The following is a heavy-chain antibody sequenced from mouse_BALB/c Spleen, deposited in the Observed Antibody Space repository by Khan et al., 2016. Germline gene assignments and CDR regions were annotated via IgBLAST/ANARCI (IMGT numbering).Heavy chain of an antibody. Sequence: EVKLLESGPGLVKPSQSLSLTCTVTGYSITSDYAWNWIRQFPGNKLEWMGYISYSGSTSYNPSLKSRISITRDTSKNQFFLPLNSVTTEATATYQCARRGNRYERAWFAYWGQGTLVTVSA. CDR2: ISYSGST. CDR3: ARRGNRYERAWFAY. D-gene: IGHD2-14*01. J-gene: IGHJ3*01. V-gene: IGHV3-2*02. CDR1: GYSITSDYA.